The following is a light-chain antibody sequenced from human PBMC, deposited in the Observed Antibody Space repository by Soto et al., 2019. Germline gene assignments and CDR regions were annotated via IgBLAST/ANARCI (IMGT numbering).Light chain of an antibody. CDR1: QSVSNN. V-gene: IGKV3-15*01. J-gene: IGKJ2*01. Sequence: EIVMTQSPATLSVFPGERATLSCRTSQSVSNNLAWYQQKPGQAPRLLIYGASTRATGIPARFSASGSGTEFTLTISSLQSEDFAVYYCQQYKNWPYTFGQGTKLEIK. CDR2: GAS. CDR3: QQYKNWPYT.